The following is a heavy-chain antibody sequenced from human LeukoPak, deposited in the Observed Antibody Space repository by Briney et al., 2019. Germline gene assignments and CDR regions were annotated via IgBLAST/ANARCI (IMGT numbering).Heavy chain of an antibody. CDR2: IIPIFGTA. V-gene: IGHV1-69*06. Sequence: GASVKVSCKASGGTFTSYAISWVRQAPGQGLEWMGGIIPIFGTANYAQKFQGRVTITADKSTSTAYMELSSLRSEDTAVYYCARVVVAATYYYYYMDVWGKGTTVTVSS. J-gene: IGHJ6*03. CDR3: ARVVVAATYYYYYMDV. D-gene: IGHD2-15*01. CDR1: GGTFTSYA.